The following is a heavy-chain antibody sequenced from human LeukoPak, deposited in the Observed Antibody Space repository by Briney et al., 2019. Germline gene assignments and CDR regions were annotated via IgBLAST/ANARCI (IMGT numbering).Heavy chain of an antibody. V-gene: IGHV4-59*08. Sequence: KPSETLSLTCTLAGGSISSYYWSWIRQPPGKGLEWIGYISYTGSSNYSPSLKSRVTMSVDTSKNEFSLRLSSVTAADTAVYFCARSRGGVTLDYWGQGTLVTVSS. CDR2: ISYTGSS. CDR3: ARSRGGVTLDY. CDR1: GGSISSYY. J-gene: IGHJ4*02. D-gene: IGHD2-21*02.